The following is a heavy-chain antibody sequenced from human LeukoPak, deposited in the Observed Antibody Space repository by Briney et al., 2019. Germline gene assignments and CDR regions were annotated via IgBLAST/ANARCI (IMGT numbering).Heavy chain of an antibody. CDR1: GYTFTSYD. V-gene: IGHV1-8*03. CDR2: MNPNSGNT. Sequence: ASVKVSCKASGYTFTSYDINWVRQATGQGLEWMGWMNPNSGNTGYAQKFQGRVTITRNTSISTAYMELSSLRSEDTAVHYCARQGYGSGSYRYYYYMDVWGKGTTVTVSS. D-gene: IGHD3-10*01. J-gene: IGHJ6*03. CDR3: ARQGYGSGSYRYYYYMDV.